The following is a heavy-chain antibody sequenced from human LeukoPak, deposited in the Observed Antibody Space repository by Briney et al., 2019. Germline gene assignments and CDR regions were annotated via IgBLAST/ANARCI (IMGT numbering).Heavy chain of an antibody. CDR1: GFTFSDYY. Sequence: GGSLRLSCAASGFTFSDYYMSWLRQAPGKGLEWVSYISSSGSTIYYAVSVKGRFTISRDNAKNSLYLQMNSLRAEDTAVYYCARVGSYYYMDVWGKGTTVTVSS. J-gene: IGHJ6*03. CDR2: ISSSGSTI. V-gene: IGHV3-11*04. CDR3: ARVGSYYYMDV.